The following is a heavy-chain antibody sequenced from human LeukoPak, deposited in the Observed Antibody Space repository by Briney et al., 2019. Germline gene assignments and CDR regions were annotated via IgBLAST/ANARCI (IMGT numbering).Heavy chain of an antibody. V-gene: IGHV3-21*01. CDR2: ISSSSSYI. CDR1: GFTFRSYA. CDR3: ARDGRCGGDCYAS. J-gene: IGHJ4*02. Sequence: GGSLRLSRAASGFTFRSYAMHWVRQAPGKGLEWVSIISSSSSYIYYADSVKGRFTISRDNAKNALYLQMNSLRVEDTAVYYCARDGRCGGDCYASWGQGTLVTVSS. D-gene: IGHD2-21*02.